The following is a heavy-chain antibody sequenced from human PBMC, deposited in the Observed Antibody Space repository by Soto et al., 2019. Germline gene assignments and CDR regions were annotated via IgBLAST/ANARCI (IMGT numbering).Heavy chain of an antibody. CDR1: GGSISSYY. J-gene: IGHJ4*02. D-gene: IGHD1-1*01. CDR2: IYYSGST. Sequence: QVQLQESGPGLVKPSETLSLTCTVSGGSISSYYWSWIRQPPGKGLEWIGYIYYSGSTNYNPSLKSRVTIAVDPSKNHFSLKLSSVTAAESAVYFCASRYGYSFDYWGQGTLVTVSS. V-gene: IGHV4-59*08. CDR3: ASRYGYSFDY.